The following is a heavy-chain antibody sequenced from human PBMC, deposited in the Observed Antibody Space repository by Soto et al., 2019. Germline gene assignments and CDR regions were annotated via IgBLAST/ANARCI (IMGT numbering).Heavy chain of an antibody. V-gene: IGHV4-4*02. CDR2: IHHSGST. J-gene: IGHJ6*03. Sequence: QVQLQESGPGLVKPSETLSLTCAVSGGSISISNWWSWVRQTPGKGLEWIGQIHHSGSTNSCPSLTSRVTISVDKSKNQFSLKMNSVTAADTAVYYCARGGYYFYMDVWGKGTTVTVSS. D-gene: IGHD1-26*01. CDR3: ARGGYYFYMDV. CDR1: GGSISISNW.